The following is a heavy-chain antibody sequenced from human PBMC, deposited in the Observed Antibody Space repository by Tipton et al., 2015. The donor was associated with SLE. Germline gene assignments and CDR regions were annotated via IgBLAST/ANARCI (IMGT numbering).Heavy chain of an antibody. V-gene: IGHV4-59*08. CDR1: GGSISPFF. J-gene: IGHJ3*01. D-gene: IGHD1-14*01. CDR2: IYYSGTT. CDR3: ARRTLATVLDV. Sequence: TLSLTCTVSGGSISPFFWAWIRQPPGKGLEWIGYIYYSGTTIFSPSFNSRVTMSVDTSRNQFSLTLSSLTAADTAVYYCARRTLATVLDVWGHGTLVVVS.